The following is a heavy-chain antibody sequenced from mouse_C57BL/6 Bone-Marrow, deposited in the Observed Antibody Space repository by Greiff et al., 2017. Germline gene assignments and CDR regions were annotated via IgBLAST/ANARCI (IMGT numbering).Heavy chain of an antibody. Sequence: VQLQQPGAELVKPGASVKLSCKASGYTFTSYWMHWVKQRPGQGLEWIGLIHPNSGSTNYNEKFKSKATLTVDKSSSTAYMQLSSLTSEDSAVYYCARDDSYDSFDDWGQGTTLTVSS. CDR3: ARDDSYDSFDD. V-gene: IGHV1-64*01. CDR1: GYTFTSYW. CDR2: IHPNSGST. D-gene: IGHD2-12*01. J-gene: IGHJ2*01.